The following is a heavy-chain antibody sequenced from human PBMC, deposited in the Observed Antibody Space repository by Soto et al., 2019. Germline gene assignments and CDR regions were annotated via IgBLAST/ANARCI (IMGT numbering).Heavy chain of an antibody. J-gene: IGHJ4*02. Sequence: GGSLRLSCAASGFTFSSYAMTWIRQAPGKGLEWVSDISGSGVSTHYADSVKGRFTISRDNSKNTLYLQMSSLRAEDTAVYYCAEDLYGSGSYRFDSWGQGTLVTVSS. D-gene: IGHD3-10*01. CDR2: ISGSGVST. CDR1: GFTFSSYA. CDR3: AEDLYGSGSYRFDS. V-gene: IGHV3-23*01.